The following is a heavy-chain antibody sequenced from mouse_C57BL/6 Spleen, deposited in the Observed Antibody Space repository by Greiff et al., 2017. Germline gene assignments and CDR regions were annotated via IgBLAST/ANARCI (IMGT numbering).Heavy chain of an antibody. CDR1: GYAFSSSW. CDR2: IYPGDGDT. D-gene: IGHD2-3*01. J-gene: IGHJ2*01. V-gene: IGHV1-82*01. Sequence: VQLQESGPELVKPGASVKISCKASGYAFSSSWMNWVKQRPGKGLEWIGRIYPGDGDTNYNGKFKGKATLTADKSSSTAYMQLSSLTSEDSAVYFCARSYDGYYEGYWGQGTTLTVSS. CDR3: ARSYDGYYEGY.